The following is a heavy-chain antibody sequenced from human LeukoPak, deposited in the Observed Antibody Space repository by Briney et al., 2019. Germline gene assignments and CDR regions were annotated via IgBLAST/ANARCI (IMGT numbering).Heavy chain of an antibody. CDR3: ARGQQWLVRYYYYYGMDV. J-gene: IGHJ6*04. D-gene: IGHD6-19*01. CDR1: GDSVSSNSAA. Sequence: SQTLSLTCAISGDSVSSNSAAWNWIRQSPSRGLEWLGRTYYRSKWYNDYAVSVKSRITINPDTSKNQFSLQLNSVTPEDTAVYYCARGQQWLVRYYYYYGMDVWGKGTTVTVSS. V-gene: IGHV6-1*01. CDR2: TYYRSKWYN.